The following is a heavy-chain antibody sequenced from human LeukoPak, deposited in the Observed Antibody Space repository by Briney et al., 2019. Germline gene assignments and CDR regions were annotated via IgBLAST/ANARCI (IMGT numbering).Heavy chain of an antibody. D-gene: IGHD5-24*01. Sequence: GGSLRLSCAASGFTFSTYGMSWVRQAPAKGLEWVSAVSSTGGTTYYADSVKGRFTISRDNSKNTLFLQINSLRAEDTAVYYCGKDQGMATVYFDYWGQGTLVTVSS. CDR2: VSSTGGTT. CDR3: GKDQGMATVYFDY. CDR1: GFTFSTYG. V-gene: IGHV3-23*01. J-gene: IGHJ4*02.